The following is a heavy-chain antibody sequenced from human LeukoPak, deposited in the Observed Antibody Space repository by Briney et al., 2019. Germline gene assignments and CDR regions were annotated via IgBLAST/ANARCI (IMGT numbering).Heavy chain of an antibody. CDR3: AKGGSPGGPVDY. V-gene: IGHV3-30*18. CDR1: GFTFSSYG. CDR2: ISYDGSNK. J-gene: IGHJ4*02. D-gene: IGHD1-26*01. Sequence: GGPLRLTCAASGFTFSSYGMHWVRQAPGKGLERVAVISYDGSNKYYADSVKGRFTISRDNSKNTLYLQMNSLRAEDTAVYYCAKGGSPGGPVDYWGQGTLVTVSS.